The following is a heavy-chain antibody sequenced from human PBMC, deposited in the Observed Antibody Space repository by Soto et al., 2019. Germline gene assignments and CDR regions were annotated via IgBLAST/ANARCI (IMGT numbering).Heavy chain of an antibody. Sequence: GGSLRLSCEASGFSFGDYTMHWVRQAPGKSLEWVPLINWDGGNTYYADSVKGRFSISRDNSKNSLYLQMNSLGTEDTALYYCAGGTFSGPKTDIWGQGTMVTVS. CDR2: INWDGGNT. V-gene: IGHV3-43*01. CDR3: AGGTFSGPKTDI. D-gene: IGHD5-12*01. J-gene: IGHJ3*02. CDR1: GFSFGDYT.